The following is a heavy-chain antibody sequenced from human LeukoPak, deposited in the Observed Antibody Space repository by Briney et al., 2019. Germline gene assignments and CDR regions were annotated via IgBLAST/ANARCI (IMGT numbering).Heavy chain of an antibody. D-gene: IGHD6-13*01. CDR2: ISSSSSYT. V-gene: IGHV3-21*01. CDR1: GFTFDDYT. Sequence: PGGSLRLSCAASGFTFDDYTMHWVRQAPGKGLEWVSSISSSSSYTYYADSVKGRFTISRDNAKNSLYLQMNSLRAEDTAVYYCARGSSSWYNWFDPWGQGTLVIVSS. J-gene: IGHJ5*02. CDR3: ARGSSSWYNWFDP.